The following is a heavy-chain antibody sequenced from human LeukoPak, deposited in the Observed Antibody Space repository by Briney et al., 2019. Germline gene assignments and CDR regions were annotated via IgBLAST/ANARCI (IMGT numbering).Heavy chain of an antibody. CDR2: IWYDGSNK. D-gene: IGHD6-19*01. CDR3: ARDCLYRSVWNWELFDY. CDR1: GFTLSSYG. Sequence: GGSLRLSCAASGFTLSSYGMHWVRQAPGKGLEWVAVIWYDGSNKYYADSVKGRFTISRDNSKNTVYLQMNSLRAEGTAVYYCARDCLYRSVWNWELFDYWGQGTLVTVSS. V-gene: IGHV3-33*01. J-gene: IGHJ4*02.